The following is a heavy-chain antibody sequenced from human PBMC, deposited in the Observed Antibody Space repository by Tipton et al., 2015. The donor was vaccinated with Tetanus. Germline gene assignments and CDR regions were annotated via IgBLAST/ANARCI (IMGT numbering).Heavy chain of an antibody. V-gene: IGHV4-39*02. J-gene: IGHJ3*02. D-gene: IGHD2-21*02. Sequence: TLSLTCTVSGGSINNSSYFWAWIRQPPGKGLEWIGSINYSGSTYYNPSLKSRVTLSVDTSKNHFSLKLSSVTAADTAVYYCARLSSTANDAHAFDIWGQGTMVTVSS. CDR3: ARLSSTANDAHAFDI. CDR2: INYSGST. CDR1: GGSINNSSYF.